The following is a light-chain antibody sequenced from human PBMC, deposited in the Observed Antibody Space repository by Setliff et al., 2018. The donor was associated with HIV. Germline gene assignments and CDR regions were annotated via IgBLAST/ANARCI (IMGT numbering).Light chain of an antibody. CDR1: KLGDRF. J-gene: IGLJ1*01. CDR2: LDS. V-gene: IGLV3-1*01. CDR3: QTWDSSTYV. Sequence: SYELTQPPSVSVSPGQTASITCSGDKLGDRFASWYHQKPGQSPVLVMYLDSKRPSGIPERFSGSNSGNTATLTISGTQAMDEADYYCQTWDSSTYVFGTGTKVTVL.